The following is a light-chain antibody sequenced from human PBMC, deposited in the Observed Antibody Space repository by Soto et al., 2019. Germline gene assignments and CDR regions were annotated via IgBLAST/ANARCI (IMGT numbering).Light chain of an antibody. Sequence: QSALTQPASVSGSPGQSITISCTGTSSDVGSYNLVSWYQQHPGKAPKLMIYEVSKRPSGVSNRFSGSKSGNTASLTISGPQAEDEADYYCCSYAGSSNVFGTGTKLTVL. V-gene: IGLV2-23*02. CDR2: EVS. J-gene: IGLJ1*01. CDR1: SSDVGSYNL. CDR3: CSYAGSSNV.